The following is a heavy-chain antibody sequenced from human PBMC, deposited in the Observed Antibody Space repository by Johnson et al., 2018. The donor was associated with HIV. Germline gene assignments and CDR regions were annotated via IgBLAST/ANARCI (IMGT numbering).Heavy chain of an antibody. V-gene: IGHV3-64*01. CDR3: ARGTVCGGDCYSRAFDI. CDR2: ISSTGGST. D-gene: IGHD2-21*02. CDR1: GFTFSSYA. J-gene: IGHJ3*02. Sequence: VQLVESGGGLVQPGGSLRLSCAASGFTFSSYAMHWIRQAPGNGLEYVSAISSTGGSTYYANSVKGRFTISRDNYKNTLYLQMGSLRAEDMAVYYCARGTVCGGDCYSRAFDIWGQGTMVTVSS.